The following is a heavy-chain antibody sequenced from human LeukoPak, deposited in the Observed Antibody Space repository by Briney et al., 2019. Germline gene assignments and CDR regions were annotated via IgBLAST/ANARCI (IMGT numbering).Heavy chain of an antibody. J-gene: IGHJ4*02. D-gene: IGHD3-3*01. V-gene: IGHV3-30*04. Sequence: GSLRLSCAASGFTFSSYALHWVRQAPGKGLGWVAVISYEGSNKYYADSVKGRFTISRDNSKNTLYLQMNSLRAEDTAVYYSATAYDDFWSGYKDYFDYWGQGTLVIVSS. CDR3: ATAYDDFWSGYKDYFDY. CDR2: ISYEGSNK. CDR1: GFTFSSYA.